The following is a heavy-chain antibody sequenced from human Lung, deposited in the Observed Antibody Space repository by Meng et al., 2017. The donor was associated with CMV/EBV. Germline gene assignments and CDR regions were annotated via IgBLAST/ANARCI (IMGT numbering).Heavy chain of an antibody. CDR3: ARVYCGGDCSFDY. J-gene: IGHJ4*02. CDR1: GYTFTDYY. V-gene: IGHV1-2*02. Sequence: XXXSCXASGYTFTDYYLHWVRQAPGQGLEWMAWINVYSGGTNSAQKFQGRVALTRDTSIRTAYMELSSLRSDDTAVYYCARVYCGGDCSFDYWGQGMLVTVSS. D-gene: IGHD2-21*01. CDR2: INVYSGGT.